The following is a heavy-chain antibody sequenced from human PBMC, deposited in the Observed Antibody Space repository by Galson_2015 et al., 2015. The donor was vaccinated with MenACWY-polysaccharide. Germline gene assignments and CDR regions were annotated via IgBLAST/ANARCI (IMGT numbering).Heavy chain of an antibody. D-gene: IGHD1-1*01. CDR2: IKQDGSEK. CDR1: GFTFKRFG. CDR3: GRGSNWNED. Sequence: SLRLSCAASGFTFKRFGMQWVRQAPGKGLEWVANIKQDGSEKYYVDSVKGRFTISRDNAKNSLYLQMNSLRAEDTAVYYCGRGSNWNEDWGQGTLVTVSS. J-gene: IGHJ4*02. V-gene: IGHV3-7*04.